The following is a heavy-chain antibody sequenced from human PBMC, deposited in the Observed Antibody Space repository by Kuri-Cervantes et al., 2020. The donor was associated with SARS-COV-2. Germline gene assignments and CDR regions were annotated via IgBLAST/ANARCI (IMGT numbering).Heavy chain of an antibody. CDR2: ISGSGGST. Sequence: GGSLRLSCAASGFTFSSYAMSWVRQAPGKGLEWVSAISGSGGSTYYADSVKGRFTISRDNAKNSLYLQMNSLRAEDTAVYYCAKDLRLGYYYDSSGPDVWGKGTTVTVSS. V-gene: IGHV3-23*01. J-gene: IGHJ6*04. CDR1: GFTFSSYA. CDR3: AKDLRLGYYYDSSGPDV. D-gene: IGHD3-22*01.